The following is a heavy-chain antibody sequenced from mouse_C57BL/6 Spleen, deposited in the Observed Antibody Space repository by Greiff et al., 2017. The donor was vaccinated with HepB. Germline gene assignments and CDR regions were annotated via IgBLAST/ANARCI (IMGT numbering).Heavy chain of an antibody. CDR3: ASSFYDYDVVSWFAY. D-gene: IGHD2-4*01. J-gene: IGHJ3*01. CDR1: GYAFSSSW. CDR2: IYPGDGDT. Sequence: QVQLQQSGPELVKPGASVKISCKASGYAFSSSWMNWVKQRPGKGLEWIGRIYPGDGDTNYNGKFKGKATLTADKSSSTAYMQLSSLTSEDSAVYFCASSFYDYDVVSWFAYWGQGTLVTVSA. V-gene: IGHV1-82*01.